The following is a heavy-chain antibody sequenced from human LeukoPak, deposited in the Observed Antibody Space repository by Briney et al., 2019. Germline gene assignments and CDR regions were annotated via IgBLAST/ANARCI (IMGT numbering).Heavy chain of an antibody. CDR2: ISSSSSYI. V-gene: IGHV3-21*01. D-gene: IGHD3-22*01. CDR3: ARDRRPQDYYDSSGYYYELASEAFDI. J-gene: IGHJ3*02. Sequence: GGSLRLSCAASGFTFSSYSMNWVRQAPGKGLEWVSSISSSSSYIYYADSVKGRFTISRDNAKNSLYLQMNSLRAEDTAVYYCARDRRPQDYYDSSGYYYELASEAFDIWGQGTMVTVSS. CDR1: GFTFSSYS.